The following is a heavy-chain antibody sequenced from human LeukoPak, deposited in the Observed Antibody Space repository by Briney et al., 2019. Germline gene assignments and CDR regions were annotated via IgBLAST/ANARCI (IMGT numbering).Heavy chain of an antibody. CDR3: AKAAYYYGSGSYYYFDY. D-gene: IGHD3-10*01. J-gene: IGHJ4*02. CDR1: GFTFDDYA. CDR2: ISWNSGSI. Sequence: GGSLRLSCAASGFTFDDYAMHWVRQAPGKGLEWVSGISWNSGSIGYADSVKGRFTISRDNAKDSLYLQMNSLRAEDMALYYCAKAAYYYGSGSYYYFDYWGQGTLVTVSS. V-gene: IGHV3-9*03.